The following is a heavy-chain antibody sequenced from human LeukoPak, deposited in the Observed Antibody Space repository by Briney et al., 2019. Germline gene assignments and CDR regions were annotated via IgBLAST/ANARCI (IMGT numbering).Heavy chain of an antibody. J-gene: IGHJ6*02. V-gene: IGHV5-51*01. CDR3: ARRSRSDSPPGYVIDV. CDR1: GYSFTSYW. Sequence: GESLKISCKGSGYSFTSYWIGWVRQMPGKGLEWMGIIYPGDSDTRYSPSFQGQVTISADKSISTAYMQWSSLKASDTAMYYCARRSRSDSPPGYVIDVWGQGTTVTVSS. CDR2: IYPGDSDT. D-gene: IGHD2-21*01.